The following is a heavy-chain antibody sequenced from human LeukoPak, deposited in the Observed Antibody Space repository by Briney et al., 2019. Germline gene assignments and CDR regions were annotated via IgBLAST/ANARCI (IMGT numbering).Heavy chain of an antibody. D-gene: IGHD1-26*01. J-gene: IGHJ4*02. V-gene: IGHV3-23*01. CDR2: ISGSGAGT. CDR3: ARHFTRGVFDY. Sequence: SGGSLRLSCAASGFTFNNYAMSWVRQAPGKGLGWVSAISGSGAGTYYADSVKGRFTISRDNSKNTLYLQMNSLRAEDTAVYYCARHFTRGVFDYWGQGTLVTVSS. CDR1: GFTFNNYA.